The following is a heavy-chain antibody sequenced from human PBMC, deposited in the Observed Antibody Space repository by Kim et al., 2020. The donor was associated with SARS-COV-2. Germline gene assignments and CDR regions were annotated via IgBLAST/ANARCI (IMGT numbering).Heavy chain of an antibody. D-gene: IGHD3-3*01. CDR2: IYYSGST. Sequence: SETLSLTCTVSGGSISSSSYYWGWIRQPPGKGLEWIGCIYYSGSTYYNPSLKSRVTISVDTSKNQFSLKLSSVTAADTAVYYCASPERYDFWGWAFDICGQGTMVTVSS. CDR1: GGSISSSSYY. V-gene: IGHV4-39*01. J-gene: IGHJ3*02. CDR3: ASPERYDFWGWAFDI.